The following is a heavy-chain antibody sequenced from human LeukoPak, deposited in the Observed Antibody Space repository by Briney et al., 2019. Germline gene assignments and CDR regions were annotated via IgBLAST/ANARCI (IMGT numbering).Heavy chain of an antibody. J-gene: IGHJ4*02. CDR3: ARDLKRGYSSGRYSWGTGSSNDY. D-gene: IGHD6-19*01. CDR1: GYTFTSYG. Sequence: ASVKVSCKASGYTFTSYGISWVRQAPGQGLEWMGWISAYNGNTNYAQNLQGRVTMTTDTSTSTAYMELRSLRPDDTAVYYCARDLKRGYSSGRYSWGTGSSNDYWGQGTLVTVSS. CDR2: ISAYNGNT. V-gene: IGHV1-18*01.